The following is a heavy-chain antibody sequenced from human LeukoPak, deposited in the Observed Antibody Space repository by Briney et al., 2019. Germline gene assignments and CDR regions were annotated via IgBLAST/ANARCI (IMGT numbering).Heavy chain of an antibody. CDR1: GFTFSSYA. CDR2: ISSNVYNT. J-gene: IGHJ4*02. V-gene: IGHV3-64D*06. CDR3: VKGGLLVASDDY. D-gene: IGHD2-8*01. Sequence: GGSLRLSCSASGFTFSSYAAHWVRQAPGEGLEYVSAISSNVYNTYYADSVKGRFTISRDNSKNTLYLQMSSLRAEDTAVYYCVKGGLLVASDDYWGEGTLVTVSS.